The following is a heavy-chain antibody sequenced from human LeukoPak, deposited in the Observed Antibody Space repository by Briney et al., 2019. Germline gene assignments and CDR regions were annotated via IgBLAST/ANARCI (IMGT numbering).Heavy chain of an antibody. CDR3: AREDGYNFRVIDY. CDR1: GASISSYY. V-gene: IGHV4-59*01. Sequence: SETLSLTCTVSGASISSYYWTWIRQPPGKGLEWIGYVYYSGSTNYNPSLKSRVSISVGTSKNQFSLNLSSVTATDTAVYYCAREDGYNFRVIDYWGQGTLVTVSS. CDR2: VYYSGST. D-gene: IGHD5-24*01. J-gene: IGHJ4*02.